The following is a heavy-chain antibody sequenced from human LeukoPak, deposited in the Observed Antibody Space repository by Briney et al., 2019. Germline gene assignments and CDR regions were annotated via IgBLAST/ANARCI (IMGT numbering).Heavy chain of an antibody. CDR1: GFSFSSYS. Sequence: GGSLRLSCAASGFSFSSYSMNWVRQAPGKGLEWVSYISTTGSPIYYADSVKGRFTISRDNAKNSLYLQMNSLRAEDTAVYYGARPSSNWGRETLVTVSS. CDR3: ARPSSN. V-gene: IGHV3-48*04. J-gene: IGHJ4*02. CDR2: ISTTGSPI.